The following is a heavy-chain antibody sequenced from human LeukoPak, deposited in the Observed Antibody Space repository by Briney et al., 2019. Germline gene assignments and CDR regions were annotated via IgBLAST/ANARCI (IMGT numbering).Heavy chain of an antibody. CDR3: ARMTSYYDFWSGYYTDLYYFDY. J-gene: IGHJ4*02. V-gene: IGHV1-18*01. Sequence: ASVKVSCKASGYTFTSYGISWVRQAPGQGLEWMGWISAYNGNTNYAQKLQGRVTMTTDTSTSTAYMELRSLRSDDTAVYYCARMTSYYDFWSGYYTDLYYFDYGGQGTLVTVSS. CDR2: ISAYNGNT. D-gene: IGHD3-3*01. CDR1: GYTFTSYG.